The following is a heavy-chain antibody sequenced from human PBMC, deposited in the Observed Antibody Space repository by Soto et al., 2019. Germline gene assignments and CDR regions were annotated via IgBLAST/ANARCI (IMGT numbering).Heavy chain of an antibody. CDR1: GGTFSSYT. Sequence: QVQLVQSGAEVKKPGSSVKVSCKASGGTFSSYTISWVRQAPGQGLEWMGRIIPILGIANYAQKFQGRVTITADKSTSTAYMELSSLRSEDKAVYYGARLEAFDIWGQGTMVTVSS. J-gene: IGHJ3*02. CDR3: ARLEAFDI. V-gene: IGHV1-69*02. CDR2: IIPILGIA.